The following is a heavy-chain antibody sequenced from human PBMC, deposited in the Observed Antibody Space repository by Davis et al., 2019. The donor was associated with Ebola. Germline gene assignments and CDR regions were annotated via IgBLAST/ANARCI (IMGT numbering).Heavy chain of an antibody. V-gene: IGHV1-2*02. D-gene: IGHD5-18*01. CDR3: ARVGDTAGDY. CDR1: GYTFTSYG. Sequence: ASVKVSCKASGYTFTSYGISWVRQAPGQGLEWMGWINPNSGGTNYAQKFQGRVTMTRDTSISTAYMELSRLRSDDTAVYYCARVGDTAGDYWGQGTLVTVSS. J-gene: IGHJ4*02. CDR2: INPNSGGT.